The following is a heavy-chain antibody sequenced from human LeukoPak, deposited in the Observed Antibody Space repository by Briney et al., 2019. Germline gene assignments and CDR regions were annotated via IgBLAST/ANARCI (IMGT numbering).Heavy chain of an antibody. CDR3: AREGYCSGGTCSNWFDP. D-gene: IGHD2-15*01. CDR1: GGSISSYY. CDR2: IFYSGST. V-gene: IGHV4-59*01. J-gene: IGHJ5*02. Sequence: SEILSLTCTVSGGSISSYYWSWIRQPPGKGLEWIGYIFYSGSTNYNPSLKSRVTISVDTSKNQFSLKLYSVTAADTAVYYCAREGYCSGGTCSNWFDPWGQGTLVTVSP.